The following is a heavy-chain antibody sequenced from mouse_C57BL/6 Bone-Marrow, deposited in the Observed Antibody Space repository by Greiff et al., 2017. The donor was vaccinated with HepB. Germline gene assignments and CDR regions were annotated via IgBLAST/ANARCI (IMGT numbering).Heavy chain of an antibody. V-gene: IGHV5-17*01. J-gene: IGHJ3*01. CDR3: ASPDYYGSSTGFAY. D-gene: IGHD1-1*01. Sequence: EVKLMESGGGLVKPGGSLKLSCAASGFTFSDYGMHWVRQAPEKGLEWVAYISSGSSTIYYADTVKGRFTISRDHAKNTLFLQMTSLRSEDTAMYYCASPDYYGSSTGFAYWGQGTLVTVSA. CDR1: GFTFSDYG. CDR2: ISSGSSTI.